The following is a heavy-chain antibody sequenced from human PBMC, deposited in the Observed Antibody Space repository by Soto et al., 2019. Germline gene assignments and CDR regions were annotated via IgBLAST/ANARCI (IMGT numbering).Heavy chain of an antibody. V-gene: IGHV4-38-2*02. CDR1: GSSISGYY. J-gene: IGHJ4*02. CDR3: ARDSSQNFCSGSTCYLDY. Sequence: SETLSLTCSVSGSSISGYYWDWIRQSPGKGLEWIGSVYHSGSAYYNPSLKSRVTMSVDTSKNQFSLTVTSVTAADTAAYYCARDSSQNFCSGSTCYLDYWGQGALVTVSS. D-gene: IGHD2-2*01. CDR2: VYHSGSA.